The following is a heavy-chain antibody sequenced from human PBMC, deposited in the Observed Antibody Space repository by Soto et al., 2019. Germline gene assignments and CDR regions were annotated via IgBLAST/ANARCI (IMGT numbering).Heavy chain of an antibody. CDR2: ISWDSGSI. V-gene: IGHV3-9*01. Sequence: EVQLVESGGGLVQPGRSLRLSCAASGFTFDDHTMHWVRQAPGKGLEWVSGISWDSGSISYADSVKGRFTISRDNAKNSLYLQMNSLKTEDTALYYCAKLARGGSSWSDYRGQGTLVTVSS. J-gene: IGHJ4*02. D-gene: IGHD6-13*01. CDR3: AKLARGGSSWSDY. CDR1: GFTFDDHT.